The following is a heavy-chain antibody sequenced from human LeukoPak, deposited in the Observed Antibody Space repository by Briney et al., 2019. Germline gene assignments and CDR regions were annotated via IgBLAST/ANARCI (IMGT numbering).Heavy chain of an antibody. CDR3: ATLTGYSYGPTPYGMDV. Sequence: YPSETLSLTCAVYGGSFSGYYWSWIRQPPGKGLEWIGEINRSGSTNYNPSLKSRVTISVDTSKNQFSLKLSSVTAADTAVYYCATLTGYSYGPTPYGMDVWGQGTTVTVSS. J-gene: IGHJ6*02. D-gene: IGHD5-18*01. V-gene: IGHV4-34*01. CDR1: GGSFSGYY. CDR2: INRSGST.